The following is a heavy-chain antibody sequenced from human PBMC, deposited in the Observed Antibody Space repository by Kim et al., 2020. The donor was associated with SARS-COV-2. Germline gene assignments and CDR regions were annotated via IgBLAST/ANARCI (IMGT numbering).Heavy chain of an antibody. CDR2: IDHTGHNT. CDR1: GFTFSLRA. J-gene: IGHJ4*02. Sequence: GGSLRLSCAVSGFTFSLRAMNWVRQAPGKGLEWVSTIDHTGHNTHYADSVKGRFTISRDNSRNTLFLQMNSLRAEDTATYYCVSWVNFHFDYWGQGTLVTASS. V-gene: IGHV3-23*01. CDR3: VSWVNFHFDY. D-gene: IGHD2-21*01.